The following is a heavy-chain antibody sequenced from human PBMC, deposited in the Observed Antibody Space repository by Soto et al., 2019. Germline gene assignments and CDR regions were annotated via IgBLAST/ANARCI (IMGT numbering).Heavy chain of an antibody. Sequence: GGSLRLSCAASGFTFSSYGMHWVRQAPGKGLEWVAVIWYDGSNKYYADSVKGRFTISRDNSKNTLYLQMNSLRAEDTAVYYCARGDYYGSGGGAFDIWGQGTMVTVSS. J-gene: IGHJ3*02. D-gene: IGHD3-10*01. CDR2: IWYDGSNK. CDR1: GFTFSSYG. CDR3: ARGDYYGSGGGAFDI. V-gene: IGHV3-33*01.